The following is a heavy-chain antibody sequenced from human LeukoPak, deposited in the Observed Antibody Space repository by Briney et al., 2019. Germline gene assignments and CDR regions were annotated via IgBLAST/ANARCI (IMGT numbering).Heavy chain of an antibody. CDR1: GYSFDAYA. CDR2: ISWNSARV. Sequence: GGSLRLSCAASGYSFDAYAVHWVRQAPGKGLEWVSSISWNSARVGYADSVKGRFTISRDNAKNSLYLQMDSLRAEDTAFYYCAKDIGGSGSFWGQGTLVTVSS. V-gene: IGHV3-9*01. D-gene: IGHD3-10*01. CDR3: AKDIGGSGSF. J-gene: IGHJ4*02.